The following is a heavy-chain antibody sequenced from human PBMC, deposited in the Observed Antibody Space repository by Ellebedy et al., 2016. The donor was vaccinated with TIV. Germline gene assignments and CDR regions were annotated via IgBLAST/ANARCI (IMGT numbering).Heavy chain of an antibody. J-gene: IGHJ4*02. CDR2: ISAYNGNT. Sequence: AASVKVSCKASGYTFTSYGISWVRQAPGQGLEWMGWISAYNGNTNYAQKLQGRVTMTTDTSTSTAYMELRSLRSDDTAVYYCATTYYDFWSGYYYFDYWGQGTLVTVSS. D-gene: IGHD3-3*01. CDR1: GYTFTSYG. CDR3: ATTYYDFWSGYYYFDY. V-gene: IGHV1-18*01.